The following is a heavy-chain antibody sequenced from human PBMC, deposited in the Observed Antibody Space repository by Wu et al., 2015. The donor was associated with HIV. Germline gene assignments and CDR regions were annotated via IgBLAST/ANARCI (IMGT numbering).Heavy chain of an antibody. J-gene: IGHJ4*02. CDR1: GGTFSSYA. CDR3: ASGPEGALDY. D-gene: IGHD1-14*01. Sequence: QVQLVQSGAEIKKPGSSVKVSCMASGGTFSSYALSWVRQAPGQGLEWMGRIIPVFGTANYAQKLQGRVTITADEFTSTAYMELSRLRSEDTAVYYCASGPEGALDYWGQGTLVTVSS. CDR2: IIPVFGTA. V-gene: IGHV1-69*13.